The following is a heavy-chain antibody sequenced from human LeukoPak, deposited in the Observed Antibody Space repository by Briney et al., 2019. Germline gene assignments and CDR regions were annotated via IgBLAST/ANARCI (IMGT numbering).Heavy chain of an antibody. CDR2: INHSGST. J-gene: IGHJ4*02. CDR1: GGSLSNYY. Sequence: SETLSLTCAVYGGSLSNYYWIWIRQPPGKGLEWIGEINHSGSTNYNPSLKSRVTISVDTSKTHFSLNLSSVTAADTAVYYCARSTAASYGYFDCWGQGTLVTVSS. CDR3: ARSTAASYGYFDC. V-gene: IGHV4-34*01. D-gene: IGHD1-1*01.